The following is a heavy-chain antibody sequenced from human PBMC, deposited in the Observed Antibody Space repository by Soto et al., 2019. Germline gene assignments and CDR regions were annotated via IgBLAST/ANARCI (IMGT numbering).Heavy chain of an antibody. Sequence: QVQLQESGPGLVKPSETLSLTCTVSGGSINNYYWVWLRQPPGEVLEWIGHMYYSGDTDYNPSLKSRVDISVDTSKNRCSLLLTSDTAAYTAVYYCARGDSNDYFYNGMDVWGQGTTVIVSS. CDR1: GGSINNYY. J-gene: IGHJ6*02. CDR3: ARGDSNDYFYNGMDV. CDR2: MYYSGDT. D-gene: IGHD1-1*01. V-gene: IGHV4-59*01.